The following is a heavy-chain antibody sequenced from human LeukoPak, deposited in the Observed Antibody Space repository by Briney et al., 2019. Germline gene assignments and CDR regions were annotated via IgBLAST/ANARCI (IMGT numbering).Heavy chain of an antibody. CDR2: IHHSGSA. D-gene: IGHD3-10*01. CDR1: GLSFSNYY. CDR3: ARDYADYYGSGSYFYFDY. Sequence: PSETLSLTCAVYGLSFSNYYWTWIRQPPGKGLEWIGEIHHSGSANYNPSLKSRVTMSVDKSKNQFSLMLKSVTAADTAVYYCARDYADYYGSGSYFYFDYWGQGTLVTVSS. J-gene: IGHJ4*02. V-gene: IGHV4-34*01.